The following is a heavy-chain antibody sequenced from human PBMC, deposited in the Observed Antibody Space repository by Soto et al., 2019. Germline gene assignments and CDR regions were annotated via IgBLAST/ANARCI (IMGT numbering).Heavy chain of an antibody. J-gene: IGHJ6*02. CDR2: ISGSGGST. Sequence: VGSLRLSCAASGFTFSSYAMSWVRQAPGKGLEWVSAISGSGGSTYYADSAKGRFTISRDKSKNTLYLQMNSLRAEDTAVYYCAKGPQLRASHYYYGMDVWGQGTTVTVSS. CDR1: GFTFSSYA. D-gene: IGHD2-2*01. V-gene: IGHV3-23*01. CDR3: AKGPQLRASHYYYGMDV.